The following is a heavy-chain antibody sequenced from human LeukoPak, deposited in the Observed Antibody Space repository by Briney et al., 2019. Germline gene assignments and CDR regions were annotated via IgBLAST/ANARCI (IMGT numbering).Heavy chain of an antibody. CDR2: IYYSGST. Sequence: SETLSLTCTVSGGSTSRYYWSWIRQPPGKRLEWLGYIYYSGSTTYNPSLKSRLTMSVDTSKNQISLKLISLTAADTAVYYCARLPGIAAVWGQETLVTVSS. D-gene: IGHD6-13*01. CDR3: ARLPGIAAV. V-gene: IGHV4-59*08. J-gene: IGHJ4*02. CDR1: GGSTSRYY.